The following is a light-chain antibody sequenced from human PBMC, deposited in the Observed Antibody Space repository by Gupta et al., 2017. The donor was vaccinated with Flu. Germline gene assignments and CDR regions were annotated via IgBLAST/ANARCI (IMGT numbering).Light chain of an antibody. V-gene: IGKV1-5*03. Sequence: DIQMTQSPSTLSASVGDRVTITCRASQSISRGLAWYQQKPGKAPKLLIYKASTLQSGVPSRFSGSGAGTEFTLTISSLQPDDLATYYCQQYTNYWTFGQGTKVEIK. CDR3: QQYTNYWT. CDR2: KAS. CDR1: QSISRG. J-gene: IGKJ1*01.